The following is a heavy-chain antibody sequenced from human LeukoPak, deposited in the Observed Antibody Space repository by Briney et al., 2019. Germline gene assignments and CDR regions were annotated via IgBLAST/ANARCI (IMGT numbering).Heavy chain of an antibody. J-gene: IGHJ4*02. CDR2: NSSSGSTI. Sequence: SGGSLRLSCAASGFTFSDYYMSWIRQAPGKGLEWVSYNSSSGSTIYYADSVKGRFTISRDNAKNSLYLQMNSLRAEDTAVYYCASKFWAAGRDYWGQGTLVTVSS. CDR1: GFTFSDYY. V-gene: IGHV3-11*04. D-gene: IGHD6-13*01. CDR3: ASKFWAAGRDY.